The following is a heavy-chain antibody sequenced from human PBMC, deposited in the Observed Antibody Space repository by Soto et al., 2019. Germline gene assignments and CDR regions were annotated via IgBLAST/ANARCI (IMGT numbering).Heavy chain of an antibody. J-gene: IGHJ6*02. CDR1: GFTFSSYA. D-gene: IGHD2-8*02. Sequence: PGGSLRLSCAASGFTFSSYAISWVRQAPGKGLEWVSAISVSGGSTYYADSVKGRFTISRDNSKNTLYLQMNSLRAEDTAVYYCAKDLEILYWRGYGMDVWGQGTTVTVSS. CDR3: AKDLEILYWRGYGMDV. V-gene: IGHV3-23*01. CDR2: ISVSGGST.